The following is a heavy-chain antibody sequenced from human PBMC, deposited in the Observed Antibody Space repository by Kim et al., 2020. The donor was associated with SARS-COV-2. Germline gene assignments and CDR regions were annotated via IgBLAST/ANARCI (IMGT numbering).Heavy chain of an antibody. CDR2: ISYDGSNK. Sequence: GGSLRLSCAASGFTFSSYGMHWVRQAPGKGLEWVAVISYDGSNKYYADSVKGRFTISRDNSKNTLYLQMNSLRAEDTAVYYCAKGREVTYYYGSGDNYYYGMDVWGQGTPVTVSS. D-gene: IGHD3-10*01. J-gene: IGHJ6*02. CDR1: GFTFSSYG. CDR3: AKGREVTYYYGSGDNYYYGMDV. V-gene: IGHV3-30*18.